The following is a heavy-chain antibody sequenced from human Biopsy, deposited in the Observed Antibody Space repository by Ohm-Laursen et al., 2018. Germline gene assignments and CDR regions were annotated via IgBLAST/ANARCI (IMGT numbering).Heavy chain of an antibody. J-gene: IGHJ6*04. CDR1: GGTFTTYG. V-gene: IGHV1-69*04. CDR3: AREQHPYIDVLTDSFSYVPMDV. D-gene: IGHD3-9*01. CDR2: IIPILGRP. Sequence: SVKVSCKTSGGTFTTYGFNWVRQAPGQGLEWMGRIIPILGRPTYAQKFQGRVTITADTSTGTVFMDLSTLRSEDSALYYCAREQHPYIDVLTDSFSYVPMDVWGAGTTVTVSS.